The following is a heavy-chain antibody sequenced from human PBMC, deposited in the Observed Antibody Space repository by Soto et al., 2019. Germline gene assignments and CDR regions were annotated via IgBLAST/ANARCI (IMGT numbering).Heavy chain of an antibody. V-gene: IGHV4-30-2*01. CDR1: VVSISSGGYS. Sequence: SETLSLTCAFSVVSISSGGYSCSWIRQPLWKGLEWIGYIYHSGSTYYNPPLKSRVTISVDRYKNQFSLKLSSVTAADTAVYYCARGSRSVAGKGYQFEPWGHVTLGNVSS. D-gene: IGHD6-19*01. J-gene: IGHJ5*02. CDR2: IYHSGST. CDR3: ARGSRSVAGKGYQFEP.